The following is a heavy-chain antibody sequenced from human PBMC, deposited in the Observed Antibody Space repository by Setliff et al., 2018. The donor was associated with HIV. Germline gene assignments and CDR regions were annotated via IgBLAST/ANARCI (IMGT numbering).Heavy chain of an antibody. CDR1: GYTFTSYA. V-gene: IGHV1-3*01. D-gene: IGHD3-3*01. CDR3: ARVGQFLEPYGMDV. J-gene: IGHJ6*02. CDR2: INAGNGNT. Sequence: ASVKVSCKASGYTFTSYAMHWVRQAPGQRLEWMGWINAGNGNTKYSQKFQGRVTIARDTSASTAYMELSSLRSEDTAVYYCARVGQFLEPYGMDVWGQGTMVTVSS.